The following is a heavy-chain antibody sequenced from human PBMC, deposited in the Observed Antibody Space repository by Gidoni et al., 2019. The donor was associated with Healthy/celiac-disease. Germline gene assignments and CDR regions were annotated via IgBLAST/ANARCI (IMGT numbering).Heavy chain of an antibody. CDR1: GYPFPGYY. D-gene: IGHD1-26*01. Sequence: QVQLVQSGAEVKKPWASVKVSCQASGYPFPGYYMHWVRQAPGQGLEWMGWINPNSGGTNYAQKFQGRVTMTRDTSISTAYMELSRLRSDDTAVYYCARVELDHYYYYGMDVWGQGTTVTVSS. J-gene: IGHJ6*02. V-gene: IGHV1-2*02. CDR2: INPNSGGT. CDR3: ARVELDHYYYYGMDV.